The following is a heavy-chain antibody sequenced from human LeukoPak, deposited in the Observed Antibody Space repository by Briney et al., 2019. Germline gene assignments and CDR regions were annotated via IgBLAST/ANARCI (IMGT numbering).Heavy chain of an antibody. CDR3: ARHRGMTVAGTDGMDV. V-gene: IGHV4-38-2*02. Sequence: SETLSLTCTVSGYSISSGSYWGWIRQPPGKGLEWIGSIYHSGSTYYNPSLKSRVTILVDTSKNQFSLKLSSVTAADTAVYYCARHRGMTVAGTDGMDVWGQGTTVTVSS. J-gene: IGHJ6*02. CDR2: IYHSGST. CDR1: GYSISSGSY. D-gene: IGHD6-19*01.